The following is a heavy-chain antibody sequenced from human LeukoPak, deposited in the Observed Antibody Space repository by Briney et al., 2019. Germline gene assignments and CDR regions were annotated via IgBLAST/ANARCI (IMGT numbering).Heavy chain of an antibody. Sequence: PGRSLRLSCAASGFTFSSYALHWVRQAPGKGLEWGAVISYDGSNKYYADSVKGRFTISRDNSKNTLYLQMNSLRAEDTAAYYCARSYYYDSSGYGAFDIWGQGTMVTVSS. CDR3: ARSYYYDSSGYGAFDI. V-gene: IGHV3-30*04. CDR1: GFTFSSYA. CDR2: ISYDGSNK. J-gene: IGHJ3*02. D-gene: IGHD3-22*01.